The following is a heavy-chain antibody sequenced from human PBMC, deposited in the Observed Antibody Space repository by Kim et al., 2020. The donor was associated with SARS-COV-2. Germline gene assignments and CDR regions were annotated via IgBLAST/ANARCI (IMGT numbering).Heavy chain of an antibody. V-gene: IGHV4-34*01. D-gene: IGHD1-26*01. Sequence: SETLSLTCGVSGGSLSGHYWTWIRQAPGKGLEWIGAVTVVGGTRSNPSLQSRVSMSVEASKTHFSLNLTSLTAADTAVYYCSRGSRHTGSHHFYYYSMEVWGQGTTVTVSS. CDR3: SRGSRHTGSHHFYYYSMEV. J-gene: IGHJ6*02. CDR2: VTVVGGT. CDR1: GGSLSGHY.